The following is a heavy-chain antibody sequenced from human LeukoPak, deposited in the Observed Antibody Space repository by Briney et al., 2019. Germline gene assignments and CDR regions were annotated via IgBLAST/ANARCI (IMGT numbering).Heavy chain of an antibody. CDR3: AREGLGDYDPPNEGCVGY. V-gene: IGHV4-59*12. CDR2: ISYSGST. D-gene: IGHD3-16*01. J-gene: IGHJ4*02. Sequence: SETLSLTCTVSGGSISGYYWSWIRQPPGKGLEWVGYISYSGSTNYKPSLKSRVTISVDTSKNQFSLKLSSVTAADTAVYYCAREGLGDYDPPNEGCVGYWGQGTLVTVSS. CDR1: GGSISGYY.